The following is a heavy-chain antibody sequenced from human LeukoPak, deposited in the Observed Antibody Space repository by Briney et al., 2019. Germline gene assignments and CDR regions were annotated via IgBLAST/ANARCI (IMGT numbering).Heavy chain of an antibody. Sequence: ASVKVSCKASGYTFTSYDINWVRQATGQGLEWMGWMNPNSGNTGYAQKFQGRVTMTRNTSISTAYMELSSLRSEDTAVYYCARDFERNFDWLLYTHAFVIWGQGTMVTVSS. CDR2: MNPNSGNT. CDR3: ARDFERNFDWLLYTHAFVI. CDR1: GYTFTSYD. D-gene: IGHD3-9*01. J-gene: IGHJ3*02. V-gene: IGHV1-8*01.